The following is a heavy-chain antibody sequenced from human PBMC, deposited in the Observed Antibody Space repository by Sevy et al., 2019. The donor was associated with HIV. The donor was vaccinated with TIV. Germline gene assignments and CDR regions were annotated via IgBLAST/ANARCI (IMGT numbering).Heavy chain of an antibody. Sequence: ASVKSPARLLDTPSSAIMHWVRQAPGQGLEWMGWINPNGGGTNYAQKFQGRVTMTSDTSIGTAYMELSGLRSDDTAIYYCARDHMYYYDTTAYYAGTDYWGQGTLVTVSS. CDR2: INPNGGGT. J-gene: IGHJ4*02. V-gene: IGHV1-2*02. D-gene: IGHD3-22*01. CDR1: DTPSSAI. CDR3: ARDHMYYYDTTAYYAGTDY.